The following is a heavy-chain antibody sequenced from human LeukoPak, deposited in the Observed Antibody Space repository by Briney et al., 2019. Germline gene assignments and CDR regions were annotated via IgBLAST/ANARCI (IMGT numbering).Heavy chain of an antibody. J-gene: IGHJ3*02. CDR3: ARETSGWNEKLNSGYAFHI. CDR1: GYTFTAYY. Sequence: ASVKVSCKASGYTFTAYYLHWVRQAPGQGLEWMGWINPNSGGKNYAQKFQGRVTLTGDTSISTAYMELTRLTSDDTAVYYCARETSGWNEKLNSGYAFHIWGQGTMVTVSS. CDR2: INPNSGGK. V-gene: IGHV1-2*02. D-gene: IGHD6-19*01.